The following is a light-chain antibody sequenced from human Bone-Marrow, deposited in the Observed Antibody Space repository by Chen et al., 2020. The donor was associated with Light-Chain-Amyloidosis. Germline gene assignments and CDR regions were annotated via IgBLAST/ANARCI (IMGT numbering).Light chain of an antibody. CDR1: DLPTKY. J-gene: IGLJ2*01. CDR3: QSADSSGTYEVI. V-gene: IGLV3-25*03. Sequence: SYELTQPPSVSVSPGQTARITCSGDDLPTKYAYWYQQKPGQAPVLVIHRDTERPSGISEQFSGSSTGTPATLTSSGVQAEDEADYRCQSADSSGTYEVIFGGGTKLTVL. CDR2: RDT.